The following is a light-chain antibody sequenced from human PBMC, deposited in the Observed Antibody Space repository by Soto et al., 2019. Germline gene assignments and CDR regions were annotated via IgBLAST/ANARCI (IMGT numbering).Light chain of an antibody. Sequence: EIVLTQSPGTLSLSPGERATLSCRTSQSVSNTYLAWYQQKPGQAPRLLIYHASSRATSIPGRFSGSGSGTDFTLTISRLEPEDFAVYYCQQYGTSPPVYAFGQGTKLEI. V-gene: IGKV3-20*01. CDR3: QQYGTSPPVYA. CDR2: HAS. J-gene: IGKJ2*01. CDR1: QSVSNTY.